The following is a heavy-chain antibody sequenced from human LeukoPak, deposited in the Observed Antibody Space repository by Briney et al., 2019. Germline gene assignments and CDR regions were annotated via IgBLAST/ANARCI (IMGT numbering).Heavy chain of an antibody. Sequence: GRSLRLSCAASGFTFSSYGMHCVRQAPGKGLEWVAVISYDGSNKYYADSVKGRFTISRDNSKNTLYLQMNSLRAEDTAVYYCAKSPREAAAVVDYWGQGTLVTVSS. D-gene: IGHD6-13*01. V-gene: IGHV3-30*18. CDR3: AKSPREAAAVVDY. J-gene: IGHJ4*02. CDR1: GFTFSSYG. CDR2: ISYDGSNK.